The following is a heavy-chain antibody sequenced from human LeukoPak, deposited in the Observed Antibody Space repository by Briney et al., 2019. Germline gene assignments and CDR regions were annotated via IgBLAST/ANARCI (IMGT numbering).Heavy chain of an antibody. CDR1: GDSISSSSSY. Sequence: SETLSLTCTVSGDSISSSSSYWGWIRQPPGKGLEWIGSIYYSGNTYYNTSLKSRVTISVDTSKNQFSLKLNSVTAADTAVYYCARHGGYTYYYYYMDVWGKGTTVTISS. V-gene: IGHV4-39*01. J-gene: IGHJ6*03. D-gene: IGHD5-12*01. CDR3: ARHGGYTYYYYYMDV. CDR2: IYYSGNT.